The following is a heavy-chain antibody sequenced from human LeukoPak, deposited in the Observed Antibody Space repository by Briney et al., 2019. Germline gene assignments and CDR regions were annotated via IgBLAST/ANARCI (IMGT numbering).Heavy chain of an antibody. CDR3: AREARGYCSGGSCLDDY. J-gene: IGHJ4*02. Sequence: ASVKVSCKASGYTFTGYYMHWVRQAPGHGLEWMGWINPNSGGTNYAQKFQGRVTMTRDTSISTAYMELSRLRSDDTAVYYCAREARGYCSGGSCLDDYWGQGTLVTVSS. CDR2: INPNSGGT. V-gene: IGHV1-2*02. D-gene: IGHD2-15*01. CDR1: GYTFTGYY.